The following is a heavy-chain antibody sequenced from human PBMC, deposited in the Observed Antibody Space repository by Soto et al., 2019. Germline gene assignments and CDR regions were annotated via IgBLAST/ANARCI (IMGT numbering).Heavy chain of an antibody. Sequence: SETLSLTCAVYGGSFSGYYWSWIRPPPGKGLEWIGEINHSGSTNYNPSLKSRVTISVDTSKNQFSLKLSSVTAEDTAVYYCAYVTGRSWYGGRFDYWGQGTLVTVSS. V-gene: IGHV4-34*01. CDR2: INHSGST. CDR1: GGSFSGYY. CDR3: AYVTGRSWYGGRFDY. J-gene: IGHJ4*02. D-gene: IGHD6-13*01.